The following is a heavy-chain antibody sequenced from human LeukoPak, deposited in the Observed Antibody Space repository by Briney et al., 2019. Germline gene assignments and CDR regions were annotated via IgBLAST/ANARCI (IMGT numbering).Heavy chain of an antibody. J-gene: IGHJ4*02. V-gene: IGHV1-2*02. CDR3: ATAFGVVDFDY. CDR2: INPKTDGT. D-gene: IGHD3-3*01. CDR1: GGTFSSYA. Sequence: ASVKVSCKASGGTFSSYAISWVRQAPGQGLEWVGWINPKTDGTNYAQKFQGRDIMTRDTAVSTAYMELSRLRSDDTAVYYCATAFGVVDFDYWGQGTLVTVSS.